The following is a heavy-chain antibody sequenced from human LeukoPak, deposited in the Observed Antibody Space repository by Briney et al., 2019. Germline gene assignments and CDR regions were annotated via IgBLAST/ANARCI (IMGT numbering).Heavy chain of an antibody. CDR2: MYHSGST. Sequence: SETLSLTCAVYGGSFSGYYWSWIRQPPGKGLECIGTMYHSGSTFYNPSLKSRVTISVDTSKNQFSLKLSSVTAADTAVYYCARRPNRYTGYYYYMDVWGKGTTVTISS. D-gene: IGHD1-14*01. V-gene: IGHV4-34*01. CDR1: GGSFSGYY. J-gene: IGHJ6*03. CDR3: ARRPNRYTGYYYYMDV.